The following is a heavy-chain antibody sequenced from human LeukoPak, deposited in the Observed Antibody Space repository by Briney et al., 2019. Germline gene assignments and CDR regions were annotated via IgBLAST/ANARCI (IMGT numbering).Heavy chain of an antibody. J-gene: IGHJ2*01. CDR1: GGTFSSYA. CDR3: ARFKGERYWYFDL. D-gene: IGHD1-26*01. V-gene: IGHV1-69*13. Sequence: SVKVSCKASGGTFSSYAISWVRQAPGQELEWMGGIIPIFGTANYAQKFQGRVTITADESTSTAYMELSSLRSEDTAVYYCARFKGERYWYFDLWGRGTLVTVSS. CDR2: IIPIFGTA.